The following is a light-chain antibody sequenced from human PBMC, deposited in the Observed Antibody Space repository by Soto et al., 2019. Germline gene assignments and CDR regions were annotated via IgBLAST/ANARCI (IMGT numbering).Light chain of an antibody. J-gene: IGLJ3*02. V-gene: IGLV1-51*02. CDR3: GSWDGSLSAGV. Sequence: QSVLTQPPSVSAAPGQKVTLSCSGSSANIGSNYVSWYQQVPGTAPKLLIYEDHKRPSEIPDRFSGSKSGTSATLDITGLQTGDEAEYYCGSWDGSLSAGVFGGGTKLTVL. CDR2: EDH. CDR1: SANIGSNY.